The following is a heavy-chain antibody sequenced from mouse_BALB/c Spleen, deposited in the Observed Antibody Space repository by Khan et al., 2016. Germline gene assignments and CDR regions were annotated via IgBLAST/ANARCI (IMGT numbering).Heavy chain of an antibody. CDR3: GGWDFGSRRYYFDY. J-gene: IGHJ2*01. V-gene: IGHV3-6*02. Sequence: EVQLQESGPGLVKPSQSLSLTCSVTGYSITSGYYWNWIRQFPGNKLEWMGYISYDGSNNYNPSLKNRFSITRDTSRNQFFLKLNSATTEDTATYYCGGWDFGSRRYYFDYWGQGTTLTVSS. CDR2: ISYDGSN. D-gene: IGHD1-1*01. CDR1: GYSITSGYY.